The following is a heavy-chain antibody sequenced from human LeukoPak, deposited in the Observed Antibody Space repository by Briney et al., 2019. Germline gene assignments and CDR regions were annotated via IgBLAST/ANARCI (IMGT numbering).Heavy chain of an antibody. J-gene: IGHJ3*02. Sequence: GGSLRLSCAASGFTFSSYSMNWVRQAPGKGLEWVSYISSSSSTIYYADSVKGRFTISRDNAKNSLYLQMNSLRAEDTAVYYCAKARGEVFVVVPAAIVAFDIWGQGTMVTVSS. V-gene: IGHV3-48*04. D-gene: IGHD2-2*02. CDR2: ISSSSSTI. CDR3: AKARGEVFVVVPAAIVAFDI. CDR1: GFTFSSYS.